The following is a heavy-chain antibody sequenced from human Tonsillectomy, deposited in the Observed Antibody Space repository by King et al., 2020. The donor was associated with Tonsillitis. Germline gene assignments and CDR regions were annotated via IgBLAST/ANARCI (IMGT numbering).Heavy chain of an antibody. Sequence: LQLQESGSGLVKPSQTLSLTCAVSGGSISSGGYSWSWIRQPPGKGLEWIGYIYHSGTTYYNPSLKSRVTISVDRSKNQFSLKLSSVTAADTAMYYCAGLIFGFGELPKNHWFDPWGHGTLVTASS. CDR3: AGLIFGFGELPKNHWFDP. D-gene: IGHD3-10*01. CDR1: GGSISSGGYS. J-gene: IGHJ5*02. CDR2: IYHSGTT. V-gene: IGHV4-30-2*01.